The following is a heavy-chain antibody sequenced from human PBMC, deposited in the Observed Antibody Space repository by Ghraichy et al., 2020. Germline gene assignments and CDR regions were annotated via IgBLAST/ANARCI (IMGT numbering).Heavy chain of an antibody. Sequence: GGSLRLSCAASGFTFSGYWMNWVRQAPGKGLEWVANIKKDGSEKYYVDSVKGRFTISRDNAKNSLYLQMNSLRAEDTAVYYCARDLGSGWYFDYWGQGTLVTVSS. CDR1: GFTFSGYW. D-gene: IGHD6-19*01. CDR3: ARDLGSGWYFDY. V-gene: IGHV3-7*01. J-gene: IGHJ4*02. CDR2: IKKDGSEK.